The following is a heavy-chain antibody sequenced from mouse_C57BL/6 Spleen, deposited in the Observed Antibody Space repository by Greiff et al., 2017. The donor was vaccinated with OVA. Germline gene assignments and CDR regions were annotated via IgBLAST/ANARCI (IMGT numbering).Heavy chain of an antibody. D-gene: IGHD1-1*01. V-gene: IGHV1-55*01. CDR3: AIRDYYGSSPLAY. J-gene: IGHJ3*01. CDR2: IYPGSGST. Sequence: QVQLQQPGAELVKPGASVKMSCKASGYTFTSYWITWVKQRPGQGLEWIGDIYPGSGSTNYNEKFKSKATLTVDTSSSTAYMKLSSLTSEASAVYYCAIRDYYGSSPLAYWGQGTLVTVSA. CDR1: GYTFTSYW.